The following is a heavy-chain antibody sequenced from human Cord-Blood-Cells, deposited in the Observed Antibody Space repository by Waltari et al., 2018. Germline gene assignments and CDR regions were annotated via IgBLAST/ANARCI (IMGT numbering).Heavy chain of an antibody. V-gene: IGHV3-7*01. CDR1: GLTFSSDW. CDR2: RKQDGSEK. J-gene: IGHJ4*02. CDR3: ARPLEEIYCTNGVCYFDY. Sequence: EVQLVASGGGLVQPGGSLRLSCAASGLTFSSDWMSGVHQATGKGLEWVANRKQDGSEKYYVDSVKGRFTMSRDNAKNSLYLQMNSLRAEDTAVYDCARPLEEIYCTNGVCYFDYWGQGTLVTVSS. D-gene: IGHD2-8*01.